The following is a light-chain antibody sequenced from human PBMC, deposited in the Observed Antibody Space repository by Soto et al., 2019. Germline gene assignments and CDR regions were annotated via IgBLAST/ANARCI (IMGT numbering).Light chain of an antibody. Sequence: EVVATQSAATVSLTTGERATLSCRASQSVSSYLAWYQQKPGQAPWLLIYDASNRATGIPARFSGSGSGTDFTLTISSLEPEDFAVYYCQQRINWTSFGQVTLLEIK. CDR3: QQRINWTS. CDR2: DAS. J-gene: IGKJ5*01. CDR1: QSVSSY. V-gene: IGKV3-11*01.